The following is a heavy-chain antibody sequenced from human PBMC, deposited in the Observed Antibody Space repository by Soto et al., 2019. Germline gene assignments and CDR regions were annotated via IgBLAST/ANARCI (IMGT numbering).Heavy chain of an antibody. V-gene: IGHV4-31*03. CDR1: GGSISSGGYY. D-gene: IGHD4-17*01. J-gene: IGHJ5*02. Sequence: QVQLQESGPGLVKPSQTLSLTCTVSGGSISSGGYYWSWIRQHPGKGLEWIGYIYNSGSTSYNPSLKSRVTISVDTSKNQFSLKLSSVTAADTAVYYCARNGYGDYPGWFDPWGQGTLVTVSS. CDR2: IYNSGST. CDR3: ARNGYGDYPGWFDP.